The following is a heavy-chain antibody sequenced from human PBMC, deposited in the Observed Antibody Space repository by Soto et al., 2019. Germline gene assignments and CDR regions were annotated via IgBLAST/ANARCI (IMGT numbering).Heavy chain of an antibody. CDR1: GFTFSSYA. V-gene: IGHV3-23*01. D-gene: IGHD2-15*01. J-gene: IGHJ4*02. CDR2: VSIGGST. CDR3: AKRRGAGGHFDY. Sequence: LSLSCAASGFTFSSYAMGWVRQGPGKGLEWVAVVSIGGSTHYADSVRGRFTISRDNSKNTLSLQMNSLTAEDTAVYFCAKRRGAGGHFDYWGQGALVTVSS.